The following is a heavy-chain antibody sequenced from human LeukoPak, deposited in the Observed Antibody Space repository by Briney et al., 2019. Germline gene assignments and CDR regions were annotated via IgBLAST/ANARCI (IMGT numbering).Heavy chain of an antibody. J-gene: IGHJ4*02. CDR1: GGSFSGYY. V-gene: IGHV4-34*01. Sequence: SETLSLTCAVYGGSFSGYYWSWIRQPPGKGLEWIGEINHSGSTNYNPSLKSRVTISVDTSKNQFSLKLSSVTAADTAVYYCAGRNDYGDQKHEYYFDYWGQGTLVTVSS. CDR2: INHSGST. D-gene: IGHD4-17*01. CDR3: AGRNDYGDQKHEYYFDY.